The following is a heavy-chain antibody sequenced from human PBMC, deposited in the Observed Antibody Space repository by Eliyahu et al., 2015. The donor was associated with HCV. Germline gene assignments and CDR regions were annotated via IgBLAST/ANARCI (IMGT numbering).Heavy chain of an antibody. D-gene: IGHD3-10*01. Sequence: QVQLQESGPGLVKPSQTLSLTCPVSGASGISGAYYWNWVRQPAGKGLEWIGRIYSSGNTHYNPSLRSRVTISLDTSTNQVSLKLSSVTAADTAVYFCAREMNYYGSGSEWGQGTLVTVSS. CDR1: GASGISGAYY. CDR2: IYSSGNT. J-gene: IGHJ4*02. CDR3: AREMNYYGSGSE. V-gene: IGHV4-61*02.